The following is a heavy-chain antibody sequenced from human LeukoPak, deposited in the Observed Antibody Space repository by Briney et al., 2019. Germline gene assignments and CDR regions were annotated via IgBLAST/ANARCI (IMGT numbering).Heavy chain of an antibody. CDR3: AKEAEIAAPTYYFDY. D-gene: IGHD6-6*01. CDR1: GFTFSSYG. CDR2: IRYDGSNK. Sequence: GGSLRLSCAASGFTFSSYGMHWVRQAPGKGLEWVAFIRYDGSNKYYADSVEGRFTISRDNSKNTLYLQMNSLRAEDTAVYYCAKEAEIAAPTYYFDYWGQGTLVTVSS. V-gene: IGHV3-30*02. J-gene: IGHJ4*02.